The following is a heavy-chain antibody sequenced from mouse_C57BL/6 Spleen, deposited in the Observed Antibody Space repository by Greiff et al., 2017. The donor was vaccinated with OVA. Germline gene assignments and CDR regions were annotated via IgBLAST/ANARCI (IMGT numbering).Heavy chain of an antibody. CDR1: GFSFNTYA. CDR3: VDGSGNSLAMDY. CDR2: IRSESNNYAT. Sequence: EVMLVESGGGLVQPKGSLKLSCAASGFSFNTYAMNWVRQAPGKGLEWVACIRSESNNYATYYAVSVKDRFTISTDASESMLYLQMNNLKTEDTAVYYGVDGSGNSLAMDYWGQGTSVTVSS. V-gene: IGHV10-1*01. J-gene: IGHJ4*01. D-gene: IGHD2-1*01.